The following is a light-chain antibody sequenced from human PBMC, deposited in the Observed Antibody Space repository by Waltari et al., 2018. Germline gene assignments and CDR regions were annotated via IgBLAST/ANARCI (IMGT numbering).Light chain of an antibody. CDR2: DAS. Sequence: DIVLTQSPGTLSLSPGEGATLSCRASESVSNTYLAWYQQKPGRPPRLLIYDASTRAAGIPDRFSGSGSGTDFTLTISRLEPEDFAVYYCQQYAGYRTFGQGTKVELK. J-gene: IGKJ1*01. CDR3: QQYAGYRT. V-gene: IGKV3-20*01. CDR1: ESVSNTY.